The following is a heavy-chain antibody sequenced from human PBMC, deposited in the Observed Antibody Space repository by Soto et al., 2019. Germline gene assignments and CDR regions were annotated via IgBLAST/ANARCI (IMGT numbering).Heavy chain of an antibody. J-gene: IGHJ6*02. D-gene: IGHD1-26*01. V-gene: IGHV4-31*03. Sequence: QVQLQESGPGLVKPSQTLSLTCSVSGGSFSSYSFLWSWVRQFPGKGLEWIGYINYSGTTYYNPSLRSRITMSVDTAKNQFSLNLSSVTAADTAVYYCARDHKWDGMDVWGQGTTVTVSS. CDR1: GGSFSSYSFL. CDR2: INYSGTT. CDR3: ARDHKWDGMDV.